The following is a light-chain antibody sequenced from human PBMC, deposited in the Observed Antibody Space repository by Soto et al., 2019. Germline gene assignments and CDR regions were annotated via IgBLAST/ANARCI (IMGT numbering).Light chain of an antibody. CDR3: QQFNSYPLT. CDR1: QGIGSA. Sequence: AIQLTQSPSSLSASVGDRVTITCRASQGIGSALAWSQQKPGKAPKLLIYDASSLESGVPSRFSGSGSGTEFTLTISSLQPEDFATHYCQQFNSYPLTFGGGTKVEIK. J-gene: IGKJ4*01. CDR2: DAS. V-gene: IGKV1-13*02.